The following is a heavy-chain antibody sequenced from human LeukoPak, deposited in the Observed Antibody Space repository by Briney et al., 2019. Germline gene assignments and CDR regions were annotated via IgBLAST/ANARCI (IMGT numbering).Heavy chain of an antibody. Sequence: ASVKVSCKASGYTFTGYYMHWVRQAPGQGLEWMGRINPNSGGTNYAQKFQGRVTMTRDTSISTAYMELSRLRSDDTAVYCCTVATTRNLLDYWGQGTLVTVSS. CDR2: INPNSGGT. CDR3: TVATTRNLLDY. CDR1: GYTFTGYY. D-gene: IGHD5-12*01. V-gene: IGHV1-2*06. J-gene: IGHJ4*02.